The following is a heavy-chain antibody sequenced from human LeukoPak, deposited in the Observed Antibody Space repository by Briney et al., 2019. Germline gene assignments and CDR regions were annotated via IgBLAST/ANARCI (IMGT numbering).Heavy chain of an antibody. D-gene: IGHD6-13*01. CDR3: ARGIVYSSSWYAEFDY. CDR1: GGSISSYY. Sequence: SETLSRTCTVSGGSISSYYWSWIRQPPGKGLEWIGYIYYSGSTNYNPSLKSRVTISVDTSKNQFSLKLSSVTAADTAVYYCARGIVYSSSWYAEFDYWGQGTLVTVSS. J-gene: IGHJ4*02. V-gene: IGHV4-59*01. CDR2: IYYSGST.